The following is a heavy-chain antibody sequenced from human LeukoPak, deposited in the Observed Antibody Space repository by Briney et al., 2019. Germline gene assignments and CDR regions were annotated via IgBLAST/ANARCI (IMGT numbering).Heavy chain of an antibody. V-gene: IGHV3-9*01. CDR2: ISWNSGSI. CDR1: GFTFDDCA. CDR3: AKAAVVVVAASPFDY. Sequence: GRSLRLSCAASGFTFDDCAMHWVRQAPGKGLEWVSGISWNSGSIGYADSGKGRFTISRDNAKNSLYLQMNSLRAEDTALYYCAKAAVVVVAASPFDYWGQGTLVTVSS. J-gene: IGHJ4*02. D-gene: IGHD2-15*01.